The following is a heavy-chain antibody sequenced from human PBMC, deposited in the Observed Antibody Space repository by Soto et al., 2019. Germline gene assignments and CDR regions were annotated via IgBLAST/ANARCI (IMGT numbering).Heavy chain of an antibody. CDR3: AREGYCSGGSCYSRTLDY. J-gene: IGHJ4*02. CDR2: ITHSGST. Sequence: QVQLQQWGAGLLKPSETLSLTCAVYGGSFSGYYWSWIRQPHGKGLVWLGEITHSGSTNYNPSLKSRVTISVDTSKNQFSLKLSSVTAADTAVYYCAREGYCSGGSCYSRTLDYWGQGTLVTVSS. D-gene: IGHD2-15*01. CDR1: GGSFSGYY. V-gene: IGHV4-34*01.